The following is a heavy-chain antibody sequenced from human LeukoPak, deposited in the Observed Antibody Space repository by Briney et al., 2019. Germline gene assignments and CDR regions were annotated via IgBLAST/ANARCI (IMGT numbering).Heavy chain of an antibody. CDR3: AKDRYYVSGSIDGFDIDI. Sequence: GGSLRLSCAASGFTFSSYWMSWVRQAPGKGLEWVANIKQDGSEKYYVDSVKGRFTISRDNSKNTLSLQMNSLRAEDTAVYYCAKDRYYVSGSIDGFDIDIWGQGTMVTVSS. V-gene: IGHV3-7*05. CDR1: GFTFSSYW. CDR2: IKQDGSEK. D-gene: IGHD3-10*01. J-gene: IGHJ3*02.